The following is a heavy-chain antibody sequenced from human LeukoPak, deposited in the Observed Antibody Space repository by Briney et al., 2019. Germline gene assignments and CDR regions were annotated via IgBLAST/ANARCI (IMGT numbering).Heavy chain of an antibody. V-gene: IGHV3-23*01. D-gene: IGHD4-23*01. J-gene: IGHJ4*02. CDR2: ISGSGGNT. Sequence: GGVLRLSCAASGFTFSSYAMNWVRQAPGKGLEWVSAISGSGGNTYYADSVKGRFTISRDNSKNTLYLQMNSLRAEDTAVYYCAKATTVVTYGYWGQGTLVTVSS. CDR3: AKATTVVTYGY. CDR1: GFTFSSYA.